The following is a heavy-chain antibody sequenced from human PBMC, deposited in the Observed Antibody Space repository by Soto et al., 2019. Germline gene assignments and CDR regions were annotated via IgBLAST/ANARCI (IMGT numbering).Heavy chain of an antibody. CDR2: FIPLFGTP. V-gene: IGHV1-69*01. CDR3: ARGLTVYSAVVHYYYAMDV. D-gene: IGHD2-8*01. Sequence: QVQLVQSGAEVKKPGSSVKVSCKASGGTFKSYVFSWIRQAPGQGLEWMGGFIPLFGTPNYAQKFQGGVTISGGECTSRVYMGMSSLTSEDSGVYYCARGLTVYSAVVHYYYAMDVWGQGTTVAVSS. J-gene: IGHJ6*02. CDR1: GGTFKSYV.